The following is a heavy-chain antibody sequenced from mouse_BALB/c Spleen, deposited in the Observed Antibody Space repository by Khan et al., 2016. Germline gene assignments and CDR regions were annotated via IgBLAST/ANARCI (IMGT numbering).Heavy chain of an antibody. V-gene: IGHV5-17*02. CDR2: IRSGSSTI. CDR1: GFTFSPFG. D-gene: IGHD1-1*01. CDR3: VRSDYGSNMDY. J-gene: IGHJ4*01. Sequence: EVELVESGGGLVQPGGSRKLSCAASGFTFSPFGMHWVRQAPEKGLEWVAYIRSGSSTIYYADTVMGRFTISRDNPTTTLLLQMTSLRAEDTSMYYCVRSDYGSNMDYWGQGTSVTVSS.